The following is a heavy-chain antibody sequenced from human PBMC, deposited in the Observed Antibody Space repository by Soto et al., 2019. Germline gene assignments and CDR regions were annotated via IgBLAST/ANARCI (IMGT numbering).Heavy chain of an antibody. Sequence: SETPSLTCTVSGGSVSSGSYYWSWIRQPPGKGLEWIGYIYYSGSTNYNPSLKSRVTISVDTSKNQFSLKLSSVTAADTAVYYCARDGGSSWYGGYYYYYYGMDVWGQGTTVTVSS. V-gene: IGHV4-61*01. D-gene: IGHD6-13*01. CDR3: ARDGGSSWYGGYYYYYYGMDV. J-gene: IGHJ6*02. CDR2: IYYSGST. CDR1: GGSVSSGSYY.